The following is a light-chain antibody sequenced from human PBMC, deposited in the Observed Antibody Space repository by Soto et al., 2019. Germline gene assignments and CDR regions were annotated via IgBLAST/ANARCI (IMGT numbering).Light chain of an antibody. CDR2: EVS. J-gene: IGLJ2*01. CDR1: SSDVGGYNY. CDR3: SSYTDTNTPVV. V-gene: IGLV2-14*01. Sequence: QSALTQPPSASGSPGQSVAISCTGTSSDVGGYNYVSWYQQHPGKAPKLIIYEVSNRPSGFSNRFSGSKSANTASLTISGLQAEDEADYYCSSYTDTNTPVVFGGGTKLTVL.